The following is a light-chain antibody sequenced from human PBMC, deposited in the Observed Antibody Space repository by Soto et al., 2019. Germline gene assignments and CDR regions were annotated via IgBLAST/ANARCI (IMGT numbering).Light chain of an antibody. CDR3: QTWGTGV. V-gene: IGLV4-69*01. CDR1: SGHSSYA. CDR2: LNSDGSH. Sequence: QLVLTQSPSASASLGASVKLTCTLSSGHSSYAIAWHQQQPEKGPRYLMKLNSDGSHSKGDGIPDRFSGSSSGAERYLTISSLQSEDEADYDCQTWGTGVFGGGTQLTVL. J-gene: IGLJ2*01.